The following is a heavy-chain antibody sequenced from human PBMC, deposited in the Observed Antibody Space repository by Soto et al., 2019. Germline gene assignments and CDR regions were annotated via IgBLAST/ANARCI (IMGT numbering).Heavy chain of an antibody. Sequence: WGSLRLSCAASGFTFSNALINWVRQTPGKGLEWVGRVKSKTDGGTTDFAAPVKGRFAISRDDSKNMVYLEMNSLKTEDTAIYYCTTDSYITSIIVRFDYWGHGTLVTVSX. V-gene: IGHV3-15*07. D-gene: IGHD3-22*01. J-gene: IGHJ4*01. CDR2: VKSKTDGGTT. CDR1: GFTFSNAL. CDR3: TTDSYITSIIVRFDY.